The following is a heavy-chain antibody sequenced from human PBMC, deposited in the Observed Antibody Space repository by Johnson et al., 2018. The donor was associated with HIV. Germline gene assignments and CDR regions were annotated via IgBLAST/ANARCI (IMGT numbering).Heavy chain of an antibody. D-gene: IGHD3-3*01. CDR2: ISFDGSNK. V-gene: IGHV3-30*18. CDR3: AKDKFMFLENPVDAFDV. CDR1: GFTFRTYG. J-gene: IGHJ3*01. Sequence: VQLVESVGGVVQPGRSLRLSCAASGFTFRTYGMHWVRQAPGKGLEWVAVISFDGSNKYYADSVKGLFTISRDNSNNTLYLQMNSLRAEDTAVYYCAKDKFMFLENPVDAFDVWGQGTMVTFSS.